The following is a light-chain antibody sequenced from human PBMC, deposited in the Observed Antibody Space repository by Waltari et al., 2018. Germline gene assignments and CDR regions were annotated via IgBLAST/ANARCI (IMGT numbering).Light chain of an antibody. CDR3: CSFTSGSTWV. V-gene: IGLV2-14*01. CDR2: DVS. CDR1: SSDVGGYNY. Sequence: QSALTQPASVSGSPGQSITISCTGTSSDVGGYNYVSWYQQHPGKAPKLLIFDVSYRPSGVSARFSGSKSDNTASLTISGLQAEDESDYYCCSFTSGSTWVFGGGTKLTVL. J-gene: IGLJ3*02.